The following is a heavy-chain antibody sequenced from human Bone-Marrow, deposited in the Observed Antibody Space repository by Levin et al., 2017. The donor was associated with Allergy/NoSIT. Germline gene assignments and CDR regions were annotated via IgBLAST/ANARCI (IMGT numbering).Heavy chain of an antibody. CDR3: ARAMPGSGTAPNFDS. J-gene: IGHJ4*02. D-gene: IGHD3-10*01. CDR1: GYTFTDYF. Sequence: GESLKISCKSSGYTFTDYFLHWVRQAPGQGLEWMGWINPKSGGTNYAHKFRGRVTLTRDTSMNTVYMHLSRLRADDTALFYCARAMPGSGTAPNFDSWGQGTLVAVSS. CDR2: INPKSGGT. V-gene: IGHV1-2*02.